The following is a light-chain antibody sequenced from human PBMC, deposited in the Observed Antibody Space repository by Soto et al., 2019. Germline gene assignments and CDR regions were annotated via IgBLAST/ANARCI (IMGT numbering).Light chain of an antibody. V-gene: IGLV1-44*01. CDR2: INN. Sequence: QSVLTQPPSASGTPGQRVTISCSGSSSNIGSNTVNWYQQLPGTAPKLLIYINNQRPSGVPDRFSASKSGTSASLAISGLQSEDEADYYCNSYAGDSNLVFGGGTKLTVL. CDR1: SSNIGSNT. CDR3: NSYAGDSNLV. J-gene: IGLJ2*01.